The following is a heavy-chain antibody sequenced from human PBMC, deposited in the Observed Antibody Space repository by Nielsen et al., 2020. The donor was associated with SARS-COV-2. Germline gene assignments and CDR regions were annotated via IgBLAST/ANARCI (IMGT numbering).Heavy chain of an antibody. CDR1: GYTFSKHA. J-gene: IGHJ3*02. CDR2: ITGNNGNT. D-gene: IGHD2-2*01. CDR3: ARDRGTEELPGAIVNVLDI. Sequence: ASVKVSCKASGYTFSKHATMWVRQAPGQGLEWMGWITGNNGNTKYAREFQGRVTMTTDTSTTTAYMELRSLREDDTAVYFCARDRGTEELPGAIVNVLDIWGPGTKVIVSS. V-gene: IGHV1-18*01.